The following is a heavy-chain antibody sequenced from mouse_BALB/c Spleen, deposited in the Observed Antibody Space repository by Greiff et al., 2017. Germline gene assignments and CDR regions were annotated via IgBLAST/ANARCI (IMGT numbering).Heavy chain of an antibody. Sequence: DVHLVESGGGLVKPGGSLKLSCAASGFSFSSYAMSWVRQTPEKRLEWVAPISSGGSTYYPDSGKGRFTISRENARNIRYLQMSSLRSEDTAMYYCARGGRGGDYGGQGTSVTVSS. V-gene: IGHV5-6-5*01. CDR2: ISSGGST. J-gene: IGHJ4*01. CDR1: GFSFSSYA. D-gene: IGHD3-3*01. CDR3: ARGGRGGDY.